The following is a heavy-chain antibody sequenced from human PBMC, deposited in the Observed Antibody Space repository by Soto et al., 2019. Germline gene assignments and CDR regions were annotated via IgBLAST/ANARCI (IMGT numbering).Heavy chain of an antibody. Sequence: QVQLQESGPGLVKPSETLSLTCAVSGGSISRYYWSWIRQPPGKGLEWIGYIYYSGNTNYNPSLESRVTISVATSKNQFSLKLTSVTAADTAVYYCARGRHWNDAALEDDAFDIWGQGTMVTVSS. CDR2: IYYSGNT. J-gene: IGHJ3*02. CDR1: GGSISRYY. V-gene: IGHV4-59*01. CDR3: ARGRHWNDAALEDDAFDI. D-gene: IGHD1-1*01.